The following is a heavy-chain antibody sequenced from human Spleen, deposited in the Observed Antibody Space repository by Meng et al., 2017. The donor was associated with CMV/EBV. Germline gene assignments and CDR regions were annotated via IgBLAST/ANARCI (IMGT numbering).Heavy chain of an antibody. CDR3: ASSYSSSSLFDY. CDR2: INPNSGGT. Sequence: ASVKVSCKASGYTFTGYYMHWVRQAPGQGLEWMGWINPNSGGTNYAQKFQGRVTMTRDTSISTAYMELSRLRSDDPAVYYCASSYSSSSLFDYWGQGTLVTVSS. CDR1: GYTFTGYY. J-gene: IGHJ4*02. V-gene: IGHV1-2*02. D-gene: IGHD6-6*01.